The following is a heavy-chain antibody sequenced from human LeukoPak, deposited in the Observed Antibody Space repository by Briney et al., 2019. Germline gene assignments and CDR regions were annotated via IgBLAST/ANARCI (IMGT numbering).Heavy chain of an antibody. V-gene: IGHV4-30-4*01. CDR2: IYYSGST. Sequence: SETLSLTCTVSGGSISSGDYYWSWIRQPPGTGLEWLGYIYYSGSTYYNPSLKSRVTISVDTSKNQFSLKLSSVTAADTAVYYCARANANYYDSSGFGTTSFDIWGQGTMVTVSS. CDR1: GGSISSGDYY. J-gene: IGHJ3*02. CDR3: ARANANYYDSSGFGTTSFDI. D-gene: IGHD3-22*01.